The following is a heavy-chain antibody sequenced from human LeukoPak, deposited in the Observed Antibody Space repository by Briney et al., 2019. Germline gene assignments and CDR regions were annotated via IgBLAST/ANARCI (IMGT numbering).Heavy chain of an antibody. CDR2: MNPNSGFT. CDR1: GYTFTSYG. D-gene: IGHD3-16*01. V-gene: IGHV1-8*02. Sequence: ASVKVSCKASGYTFTSYGISWVRQAPGQGLEWMGYMNPNSGFTTYAQKFQGRVTMTRDTSISTAYMELSSLRSDDTAVYYCARVPRELGAYWGQGTLVTVSS. J-gene: IGHJ4*02. CDR3: ARVPRELGAY.